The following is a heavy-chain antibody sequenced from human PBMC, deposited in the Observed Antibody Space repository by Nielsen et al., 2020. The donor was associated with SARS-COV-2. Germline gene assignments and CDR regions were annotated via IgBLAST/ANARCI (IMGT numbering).Heavy chain of an antibody. CDR3: TTGRYAPGRT. CDR2: IKSKTDGGTR. CDR1: GFTFSNAW. D-gene: IGHD3-10*01. J-gene: IGHJ6*02. V-gene: IGHV3-15*01. Sequence: GESLKISCAASGFTFSNAWMTWVRQAPGKGLEWVGHIKSKTDGGTRDYAAPVKGRITISRDDSKNTLYLQMKSLKAEDTAVYYCTTGRYAPGRTWGQGTTVTVSS.